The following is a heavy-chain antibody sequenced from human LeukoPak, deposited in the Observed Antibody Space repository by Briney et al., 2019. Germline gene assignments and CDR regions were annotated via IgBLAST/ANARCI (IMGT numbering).Heavy chain of an antibody. J-gene: IGHJ5*02. Sequence: GASVKVSCKASAYTFTSYYIHWVRQAPGQGLEYLGIIRPRGGSTDYAQKFQGRVTMTRDTSTSTVYMELSSLRSEDTAVYLCAREPPDNYWFDPWGQGTLVTVSS. CDR2: IRPRGGST. CDR1: AYTFTSYY. D-gene: IGHD1-14*01. V-gene: IGHV1-46*01. CDR3: AREPPDNYWFDP.